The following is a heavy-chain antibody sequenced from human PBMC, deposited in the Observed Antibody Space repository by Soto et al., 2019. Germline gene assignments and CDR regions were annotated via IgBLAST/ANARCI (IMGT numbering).Heavy chain of an antibody. CDR1: GGSISSGDYY. D-gene: IGHD1-26*01. CDR2: IYYSGST. CDR3: ATLRGSYFDI. Sequence: PSETLSLTCTFSGGSISSGDYYLSWIRQPPGKGLEWIGYIYYSGSTYYNPSLKSRVTISVDTSKNQFSLKLSSVTAADTAVYYCATLRGSYFDIWGQGTMVTVSS. J-gene: IGHJ3*02. V-gene: IGHV4-30-4*01.